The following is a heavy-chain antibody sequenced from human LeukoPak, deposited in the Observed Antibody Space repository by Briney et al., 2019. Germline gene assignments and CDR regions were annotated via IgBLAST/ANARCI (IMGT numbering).Heavy chain of an antibody. Sequence: GGPLRLSCTASGFTFGDYAMSWVRQAPGKGLEWVANIKQDGSEKYYVDSVKGRFTISRDNAKNSLYLQMNSLRAEDTAVYYCARGWNGYYDSSGYYGYWGQGTLVTVSS. D-gene: IGHD3-22*01. J-gene: IGHJ4*02. V-gene: IGHV3-7*03. CDR2: IKQDGSEK. CDR1: GFTFGDYA. CDR3: ARGWNGYYDSSGYYGY.